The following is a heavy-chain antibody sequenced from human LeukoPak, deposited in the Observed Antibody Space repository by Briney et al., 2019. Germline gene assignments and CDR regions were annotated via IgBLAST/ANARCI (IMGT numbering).Heavy chain of an antibody. CDR1: GFTFSTYS. J-gene: IGHJ4*02. CDR2: ISSSSDYI. V-gene: IGHV3-21*01. Sequence: GGSLRLSCAASGFTFSTYSMNWVRQAPGNGLEWVSSISSSSDYINYADSVKGRFTISRDNAKNSLHLQMNSLRAEDTAVYYCARDVTHYYDSSGSYCWGQGTLVTVSS. D-gene: IGHD3-22*01. CDR3: ARDVTHYYDSSGSYC.